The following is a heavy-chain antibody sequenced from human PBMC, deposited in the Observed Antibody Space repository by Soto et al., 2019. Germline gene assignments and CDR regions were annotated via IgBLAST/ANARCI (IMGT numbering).Heavy chain of an antibody. V-gene: IGHV3-21*01. CDR1: GFTFSSYS. D-gene: IGHD4-17*01. Sequence: EVQLVESGGGLVKPGGSLRLSCAASGFTFSSYSMNWVRQAPGKGLEWVSSISSSSSYIYYADSVKGRFTISRDNAKNSLYLQMNSLRAEDTAVYYRARDGSYGDHAYYYGMDVWGQGTTVTVSS. J-gene: IGHJ6*02. CDR3: ARDGSYGDHAYYYGMDV. CDR2: ISSSSSYI.